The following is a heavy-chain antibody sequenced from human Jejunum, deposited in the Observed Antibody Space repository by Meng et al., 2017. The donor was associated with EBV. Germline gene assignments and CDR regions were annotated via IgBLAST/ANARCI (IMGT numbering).Heavy chain of an antibody. Sequence: VQLQVSGPGLGNPSGTLSLTCAVSGDSIDSRNWWSWVGQSPERGLEWIGEIYYSGSTNYNPSLKSRVTILVDRSENHFSLHLSSVTAADTAVYYCVRGGDYCLVYWGQGTLVTVSS. D-gene: IGHD2-21*02. CDR3: VRGGDYCLVY. CDR2: IYYSGST. CDR1: GDSIDSRNW. J-gene: IGHJ4*02. V-gene: IGHV4-4*02.